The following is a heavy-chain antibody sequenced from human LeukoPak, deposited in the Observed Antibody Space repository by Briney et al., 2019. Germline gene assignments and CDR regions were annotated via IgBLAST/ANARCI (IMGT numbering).Heavy chain of an antibody. CDR1: GFTASGNY. CDR3: ARGWSGYDY. V-gene: IGHV3-53*01. CDR2: IYKTNNT. Sequence: PRGSLRLSCAASGFTASGNYMTWVRQAPGNGLDWVSVIYKTNNTYHADSVRGRLTISRDNSRNTVYLQMDSLRAEDTAVYYCARGWSGYDYWGQGTLVTVSS. D-gene: IGHD3-10*01. J-gene: IGHJ4*02.